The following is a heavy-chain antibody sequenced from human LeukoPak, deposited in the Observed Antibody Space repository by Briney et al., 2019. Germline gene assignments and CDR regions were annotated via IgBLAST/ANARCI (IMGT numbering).Heavy chain of an antibody. CDR2: ISGSGGST. V-gene: IGHV3-23*01. D-gene: IGHD6-19*01. CDR1: GFTFSSYA. J-gene: IGHJ4*02. Sequence: GGSLRLSCAASGFTFSSYAMSWVRQAPGKGLEWVSAISGSGGSTYYADSVKGRFTISRDNSKNTLYLQMNSLRAEDTAVYYCAKNYKRSGWYYYFDYWGQGTLVTVSS. CDR3: AKNYKRSGWYYYFDY.